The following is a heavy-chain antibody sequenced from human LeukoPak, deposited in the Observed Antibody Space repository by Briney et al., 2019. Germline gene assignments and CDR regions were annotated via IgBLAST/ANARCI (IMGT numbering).Heavy chain of an antibody. J-gene: IGHJ4*02. CDR3: ARTPSTYYYDSSGYFGAVYYFDY. Sequence: PGGSLRLSCAASGFTFSSYAMSWVRRAPGKGLEWVSGISGSGGSTYYADSVKGRFTISRDNAKNSLSLQMNSLRAEDTAVYYCARTPSTYYYDSSGYFGAVYYFDYWGQGTLVTVSS. CDR2: ISGSGGST. V-gene: IGHV3-23*01. D-gene: IGHD3-22*01. CDR1: GFTFSSYA.